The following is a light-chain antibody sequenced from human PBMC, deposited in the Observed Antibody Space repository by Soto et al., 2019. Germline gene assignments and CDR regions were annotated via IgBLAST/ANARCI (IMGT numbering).Light chain of an antibody. V-gene: IGLV2-14*01. CDR2: DVS. CDR1: SSDVGGYHY. Sequence: QSALTQPASVSGAPGQSITISCTGTSSDVGGYHYVSWYQQHPGKAPKLMIYDVSNRPSGGSNRFSGSKSGNTASLTISGLQAEDEADYYCSSYTSSSTLVVGTGTKVTVL. CDR3: SSYTSSSTLV. J-gene: IGLJ1*01.